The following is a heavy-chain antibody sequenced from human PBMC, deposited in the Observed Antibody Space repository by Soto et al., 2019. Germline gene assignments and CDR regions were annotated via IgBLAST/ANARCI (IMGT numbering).Heavy chain of an antibody. D-gene: IGHD4-4*01. Sequence: GASVKVSCKASGGTFSSYAISWVRQAPGQGLEWVGGIIPIFGTANYAQKFQGRVTITADKSTSTAYMELSSLRSEDTAVYYCARRLQPRNWFDPWGQGTLVTVSS. CDR3: ARRLQPRNWFDP. J-gene: IGHJ5*02. CDR2: IIPIFGTA. V-gene: IGHV1-69*06. CDR1: GGTFSSYA.